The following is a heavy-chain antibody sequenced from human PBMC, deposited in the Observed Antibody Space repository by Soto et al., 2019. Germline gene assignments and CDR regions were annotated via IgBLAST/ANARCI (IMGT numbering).Heavy chain of an antibody. CDR1: GFTFNSYA. CDR3: AKDQLTGEYCSGDSCYSEYFQH. Sequence: EVHLLESGGGLIQPGGSLRLSCAASGFTFNSYAMSWVRQAPGKGLEWISGISGSGGSTYYADSVKGRFTISRDNSKSTLYMQMNSLRAEDTAVYYCAKDQLTGEYCSGDSCYSEYFQHWGQGTLVTVSS. J-gene: IGHJ1*01. CDR2: ISGSGGST. V-gene: IGHV3-23*01. D-gene: IGHD2-15*01.